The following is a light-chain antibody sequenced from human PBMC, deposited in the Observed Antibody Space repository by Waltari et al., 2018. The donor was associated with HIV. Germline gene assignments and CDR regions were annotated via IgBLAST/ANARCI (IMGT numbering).Light chain of an antibody. J-gene: IGKJ2*01. V-gene: IGKV3-15*01. CDR2: GAS. CDR3: QQYNNWPPEDT. CDR1: QSVTTN. Sequence: EIVMTQSPAPLSVSLGESAILSCRASQSVTTNLAWYQQKPGQAPRLLIYGASTRATGIPARFSGSGSGTGFTLTISSLQSEDFAIYYCQQYNNWPPEDTFGQGTKLEIK.